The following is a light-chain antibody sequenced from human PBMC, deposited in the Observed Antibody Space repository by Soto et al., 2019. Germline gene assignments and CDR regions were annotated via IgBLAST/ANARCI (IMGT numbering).Light chain of an antibody. CDR1: QSVSSSY. Sequence: EIVLTQSPGALSLSPGERATLSCRASQSVSSSYLAWYQQKPGQAPRLLIYGASSRDTGIPDRFRGSGSDTACTLTISRLGTEDFAVYYFQQYGSSPLPFVGGTKMEIK. CDR2: GAS. V-gene: IGKV3-20*01. CDR3: QQYGSSPLP. J-gene: IGKJ4*01.